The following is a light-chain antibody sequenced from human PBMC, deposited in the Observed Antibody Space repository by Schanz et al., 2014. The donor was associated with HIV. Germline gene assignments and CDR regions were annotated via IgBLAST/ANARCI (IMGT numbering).Light chain of an antibody. CDR3: QHRNNWPLT. CDR2: DAS. CDR1: QSVGGNQ. J-gene: IGKJ4*01. Sequence: EIVLTQSPGTLSLSPGERATLSCRASQSVGGNQMAWYQQKPGQAPRLVISDASTRATGIPARFSGGGSGTDFTLTISSLEPEDFAVYYCQHRNNWPLTFGGGTKVEIK. V-gene: IGKV3D-20*02.